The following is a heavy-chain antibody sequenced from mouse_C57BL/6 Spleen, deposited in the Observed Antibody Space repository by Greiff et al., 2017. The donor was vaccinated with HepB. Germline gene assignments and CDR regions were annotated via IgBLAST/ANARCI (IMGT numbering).Heavy chain of an antibody. V-gene: IGHV1-61*01. J-gene: IGHJ2*01. Sequence: QVQLQQPGAELVRPGSSVKLSCKASGYTFTSYWMNWVKQRPGQGLEWIGNIYPSDSETHYNQKFKDKATLTVDKSSSTAYMQLSSLTSEDSAVYYCARSGALGDYWGQGTTLTVSS. CDR1: GYTFTSYW. D-gene: IGHD4-1*01. CDR3: ARSGALGDY. CDR2: IYPSDSET.